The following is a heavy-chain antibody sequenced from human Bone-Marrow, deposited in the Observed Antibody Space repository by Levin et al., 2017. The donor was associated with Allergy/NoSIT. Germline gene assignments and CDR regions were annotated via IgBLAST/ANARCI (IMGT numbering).Heavy chain of an antibody. Sequence: GASVKVSCAASGFTFDDYGMYWVRQAPGKGLEWVSGVNWNGDSTGYADSVKGRFTISRDNAKTSVYLQMNSLRAEDTALYYFARGVGYCSGGSCYSVRSDHYYMDVWGKGTTVTVSS. CDR1: GFTFDDYG. J-gene: IGHJ6*03. V-gene: IGHV3-20*04. D-gene: IGHD2-15*01. CDR3: ARGVGYCSGGSCYSVRSDHYYMDV. CDR2: VNWNGDST.